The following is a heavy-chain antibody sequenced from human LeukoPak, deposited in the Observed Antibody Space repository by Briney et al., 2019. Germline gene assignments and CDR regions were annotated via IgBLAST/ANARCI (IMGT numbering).Heavy chain of an antibody. J-gene: IGHJ4*02. CDR1: GGTFSSYA. D-gene: IGHD6-19*01. CDR3: ASSPVIAVAEVRSEFDY. CDR2: IIPIFGTA. V-gene: IGHV1-69*13. Sequence: SVKVSCKASGGTFSSYAISWVRQAPGQGLEWMGGIIPIFGTANYAQKFQGRVTITADESTSTAYMELSSLRSEDTAVYYCASSPVIAVAEVRSEFDYWGQGTLDTVSS.